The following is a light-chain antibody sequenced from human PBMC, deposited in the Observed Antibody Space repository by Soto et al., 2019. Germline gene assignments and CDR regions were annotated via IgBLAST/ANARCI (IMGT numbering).Light chain of an antibody. V-gene: IGKV3-20*01. J-gene: IGKJ1*01. CDR1: QSVRSNY. Sequence: EIVLTQSPGTLSLSPGERATLSCRASQSVRSNYLAWYQQKPGQAPGLLIYNSSTRATGIPDRFSGSGSGTDFTLTISRLEPEDFALYYCQQYRDLPQTFGQGTKVDIK. CDR2: NSS. CDR3: QQYRDLPQT.